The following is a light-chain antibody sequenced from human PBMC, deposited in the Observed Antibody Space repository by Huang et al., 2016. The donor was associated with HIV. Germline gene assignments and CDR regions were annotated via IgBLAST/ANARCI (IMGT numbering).Light chain of an antibody. Sequence: DIEMTQSPSSLSASVGGRVTITCRASQGISNSLAWYQQKPGKAPKLLFYAASRLESGGPSRFSGSGSGTDYTLTISSLQPEDFATYYCQQYYSPPSTFGQGTRLEIK. CDR3: QQYYSPPST. V-gene: IGKV1-NL1*01. CDR2: AAS. CDR1: QGISNS. J-gene: IGKJ5*01.